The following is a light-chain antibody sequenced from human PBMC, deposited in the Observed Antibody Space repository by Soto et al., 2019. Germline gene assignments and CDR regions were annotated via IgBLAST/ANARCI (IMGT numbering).Light chain of an antibody. V-gene: IGKV1-33*01. Sequence: DIQMTQSPSSLSASVGDRVTITCQASQDINNYLNWYQQKPGKAPKLLIYDVSALKRGVPPRFSGSGSGTEFTLTISSLQPDDFATYYCQQYDSFSVTFGQGTKVDI. J-gene: IGKJ1*01. CDR3: QQYDSFSVT. CDR2: DVS. CDR1: QDINNY.